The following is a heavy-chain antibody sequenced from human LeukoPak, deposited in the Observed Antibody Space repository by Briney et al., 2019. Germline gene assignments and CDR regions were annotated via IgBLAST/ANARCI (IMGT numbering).Heavy chain of an antibody. CDR1: GGSFSGYY. V-gene: IGHV4-34*01. J-gene: IGHJ6*02. Sequence: PSETLSLTCAVYGGSFSGYYWSWIRQPPGKGLEWIGEINHSGSTNYNPSLKSRVTISVDTSKNQFSLKLSSVTAADTAVYYCARGVHKDVWGQGTTVTVSS. CDR3: ARGVHKDV. D-gene: IGHD1-1*01. CDR2: INHSGST.